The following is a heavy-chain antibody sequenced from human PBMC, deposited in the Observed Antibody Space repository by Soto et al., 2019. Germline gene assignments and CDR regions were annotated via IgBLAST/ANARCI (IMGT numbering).Heavy chain of an antibody. D-gene: IGHD2-8*01. CDR1: GFTVSNSY. V-gene: IGHV3-53*01. J-gene: IGHJ4*02. CDR2: ISAGGTK. CDR3: AKGALGYCHHGICYQHSDY. Sequence: GGSLRLSCAASGFTVSNSYMSWVRQAPGKGLEWVSVISAGGTKNHADSVRGRFTISRDPFQNTLYLQMNSLRVEDTAVYYCAKGALGYCHHGICYQHSDYWGQGTLVTVSS.